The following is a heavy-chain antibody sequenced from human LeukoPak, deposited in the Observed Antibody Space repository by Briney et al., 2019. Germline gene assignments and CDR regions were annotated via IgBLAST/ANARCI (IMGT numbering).Heavy chain of an antibody. CDR2: ISPGDSDS. D-gene: IGHD2-15*01. V-gene: IGHV5-51*01. CDR3: ALPSNKVKRYCVDSNCLHPPFDV. CDR1: GYTFTNYW. Sequence: GESLKISCKASGYTFTNYWIGWVRQMPGKGLEWMGIISPGDSDSTYSPSFQGQVTFSVDKSVTSVYLEWRSLKASDTAIHYCALPSNKVKRYCVDSNCLHPPFDVGGQGTTVIVSS. J-gene: IGHJ3*01.